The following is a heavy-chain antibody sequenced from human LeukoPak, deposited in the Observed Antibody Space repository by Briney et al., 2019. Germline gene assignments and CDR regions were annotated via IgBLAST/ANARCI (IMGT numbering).Heavy chain of an antibody. Sequence: GGSLRLSCAASGFTFSSYEMNWVRQAPGKGLEWVSYISSSGSTIYYADSVKGRFTISRDNAKNSLYLQMNSLRAEDTAVYYCAREILNYDFWSGRHWNFDYWGQGTLVTVSS. CDR3: AREILNYDFWSGRHWNFDY. CDR2: ISSSGSTI. V-gene: IGHV3-48*03. D-gene: IGHD3-3*01. J-gene: IGHJ4*02. CDR1: GFTFSSYE.